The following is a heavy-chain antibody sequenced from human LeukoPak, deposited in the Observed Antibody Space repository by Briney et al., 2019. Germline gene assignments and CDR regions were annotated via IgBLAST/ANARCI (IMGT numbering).Heavy chain of an antibody. CDR2: IYTSGST. Sequence: SETLSLTCTVSGGSISSGSYYWSWIRQPAGKGLEWIGRIYTSGSTNYNPSLKSRVTISVDTSKNQFSLELNSVTAADTAVYYCARAKGDYWGQGNLVTVSS. J-gene: IGHJ4*02. V-gene: IGHV4-61*02. CDR3: ARAKGDY. CDR1: GGSISSGSYY.